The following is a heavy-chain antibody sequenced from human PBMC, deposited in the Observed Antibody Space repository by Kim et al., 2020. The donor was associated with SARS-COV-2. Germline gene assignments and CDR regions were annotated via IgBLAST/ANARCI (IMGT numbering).Heavy chain of an antibody. CDR3: ARIGDGSGYPPKNYYGMDV. D-gene: IGHD3-22*01. J-gene: IGHJ6*02. Sequence: GGSLRLSCAASGFTFSTFGMHWVRQAPGKGLEWVAGICYDGSHEEDADSVKGRFTTPRDNSKNTAYLQMNSLRVDDTAVYYCARIGDGSGYPPKNYYGMDVWGQGTTVTVSS. CDR1: GFTFSTFG. V-gene: IGHV3-33*08. CDR2: ICYDGSHE.